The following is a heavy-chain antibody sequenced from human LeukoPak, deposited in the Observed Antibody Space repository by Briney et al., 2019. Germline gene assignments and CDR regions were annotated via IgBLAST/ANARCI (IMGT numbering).Heavy chain of an antibody. CDR1: GFTFSSYA. CDR2: ISSNGGST. V-gene: IGHV3-64*01. D-gene: IGHD1-26*01. J-gene: IGHJ4*02. CDR3: ASGSYYPGAFDY. Sequence: GGSLRLSCAASGFTFSSYAMHWVRQAPGKGLEYVSAISSNGGSTYYANSVKGRFTISRDNSKNTLYLQMGSLRAEDMAVYYCASGSYYPGAFDYWGQGTLVTVSS.